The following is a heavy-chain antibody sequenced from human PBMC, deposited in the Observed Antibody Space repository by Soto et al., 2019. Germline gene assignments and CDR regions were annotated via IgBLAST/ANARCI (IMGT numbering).Heavy chain of an antibody. CDR2: IIPFFGTA. D-gene: IGHD3-16*01. CDR3: ARTAPMDAGDKYYYDF. J-gene: IGHJ4*02. Sequence: SVKVSCKTSGGTFSTFGISWVRQAPGQGLEWMGGIIPFFGTAEYSQKFEDGITITADESTNTVYMDLRSLTSEDTAIYYCARTAPMDAGDKYYYDFWGQGALVTVSS. CDR1: GGTFSTFG. V-gene: IGHV1-69*13.